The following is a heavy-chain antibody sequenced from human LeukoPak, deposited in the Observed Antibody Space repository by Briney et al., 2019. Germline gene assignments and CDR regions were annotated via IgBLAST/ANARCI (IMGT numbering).Heavy chain of an antibody. CDR2: ISSSTTM. CDR1: GFTFSSYP. J-gene: IGHJ4*02. Sequence: PGGSLRLSCAASGFTFSSYPMNWVRQAPGKGLEWLSYISSSTTMYYADSVKGRFTISRDNAKNSLFLQMDSLRAEDTAVYYCVRVIGLAGRPKNPDYWGQGTLVTVSS. V-gene: IGHV3-69-1*01. CDR3: VRVIGLAGRPKNPDY. D-gene: IGHD6-6*01.